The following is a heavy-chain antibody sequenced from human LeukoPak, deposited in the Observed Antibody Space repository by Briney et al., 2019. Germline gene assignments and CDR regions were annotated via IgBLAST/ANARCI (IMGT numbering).Heavy chain of an antibody. D-gene: IGHD2-2*01. CDR1: GYTFTSYY. J-gene: IGHJ4*02. V-gene: IGHV1-46*01. Sequence: ASVKVSCKASGYTFTSYYMHWVRQAPGQGLEWMGIIYPSGGSTSYAQKFQGRVTMTRDTSTSTVYMELSSLRSEDTAVYYCARALGYCSSTSCYLEYYFDYWGQGTLVTVSS. CDR3: ARALGYCSSTSCYLEYYFDY. CDR2: IYPSGGST.